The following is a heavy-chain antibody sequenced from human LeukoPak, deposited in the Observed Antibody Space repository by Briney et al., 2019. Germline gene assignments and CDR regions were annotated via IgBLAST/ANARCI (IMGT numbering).Heavy chain of an antibody. D-gene: IGHD5-18*01. CDR2: IGIRGDT. J-gene: IGHJ4*02. V-gene: IGHV3-13*01. CDR3: SRGGIQVSGIDEFDY. Sequence: PGGSLRLSCAASGFTFIGYDMHWVRQVIGKGLEWVSAIGIRGDTHYSGSVKGRFTISRENAENYLYLQMNSLRAEDTAVYYCSRGGIQVSGIDEFDYWGQGTLVTVSS. CDR1: GFTFIGYD.